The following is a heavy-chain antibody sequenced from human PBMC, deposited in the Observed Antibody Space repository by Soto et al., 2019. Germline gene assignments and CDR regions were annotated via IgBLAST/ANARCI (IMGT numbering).Heavy chain of an antibody. D-gene: IGHD1-20*01. V-gene: IGHV3-23*01. J-gene: IGHJ6*02. CDR1: GFTFSSYA. CDR2: ISGSGGST. CDR3: GRYSWNDKNFED. Sequence: GGYLIVSCAASGFTFSSYAMSWVRQAPGKGLEWVSAISGSGGSTYYADSVKGRFAISRDNSKNTVYLQMNSLRAEDTAVCYWGRYSWNDKNFEDWGQGTTVT.